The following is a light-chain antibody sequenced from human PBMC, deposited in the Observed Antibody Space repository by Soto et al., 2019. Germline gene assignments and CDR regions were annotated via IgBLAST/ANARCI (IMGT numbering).Light chain of an antibody. CDR1: QSVSNN. Sequence: EIVMTQSPATLSVSPGESATLSCRASQSVSNNLAWYQQRPGQAPRLLIYDASTRATGIPANFSGSGSGTEFTLTISSLQSEDFAVYYCQQYNNWPLYTFGQGTKLEIK. J-gene: IGKJ2*01. CDR2: DAS. V-gene: IGKV3-15*01. CDR3: QQYNNWPLYT.